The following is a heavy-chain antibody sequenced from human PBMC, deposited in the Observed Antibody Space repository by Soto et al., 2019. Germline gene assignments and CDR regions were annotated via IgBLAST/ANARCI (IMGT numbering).Heavy chain of an antibody. D-gene: IGHD1-26*01. V-gene: IGHV1-69*01. J-gene: IGHJ4*02. Sequence: QVQLVQSGAEVKKPGSSVKVSCKASGGTFSSYAISWVRQAPGQGLEWMGGIIPIFGTANYAQKFQARVMITADDTTSTADIERSSLRSDDKAVYYCAREAKSSGSDYVVFGYWGKGTLFTFSS. CDR3: AREAKSSGSDYVVFGY. CDR2: IIPIFGTA. CDR1: GGTFSSYA.